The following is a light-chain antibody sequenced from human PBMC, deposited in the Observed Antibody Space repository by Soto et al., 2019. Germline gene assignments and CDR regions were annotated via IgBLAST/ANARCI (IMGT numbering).Light chain of an antibody. V-gene: IGKV4-1*01. CDR3: QQDLATLT. CDR1: QTVLYSSNKKNA. Sequence: DIVMTQSPDSLAVSLGERATINCKSSQTVLYSSNKKNALAWYQQKPGQPPKLLIYWASTRESVVPDRFSGSGSGTDFTLTISSLQDEDVAVYYWQQDLATLTFGGGTKLEIK. CDR2: WAS. J-gene: IGKJ4*01.